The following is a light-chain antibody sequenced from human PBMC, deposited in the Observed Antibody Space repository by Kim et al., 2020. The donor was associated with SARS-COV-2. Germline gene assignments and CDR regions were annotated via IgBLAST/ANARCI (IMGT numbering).Light chain of an antibody. CDR2: GAS. V-gene: IGKV3-20*01. J-gene: IGKJ4*01. Sequence: CPEERATASSRARQRVNNNYLAGNKQKPGQAPGLLINGASSRATGIQDRFSGIGSETDFILTITRLDPEDLPVNNCQRNRAAPLTFGGESKVWIK. CDR3: QRNRAAPLT. CDR1: QRVNNNY.